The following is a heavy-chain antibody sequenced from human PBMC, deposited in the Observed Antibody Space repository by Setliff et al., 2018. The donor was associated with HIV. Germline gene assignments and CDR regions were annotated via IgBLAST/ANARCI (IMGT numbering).Heavy chain of an antibody. Sequence: LRLSCAASGFTFSNYAMSWVRQAPGKGLEWVSIISASGGSTYYADSVKGRFTISRDKSKNTLYLQMNSLRAEDTAVYYCARRAYCSSTTCFDNWGQGTLVTVSS. V-gene: IGHV3-23*01. D-gene: IGHD2-2*01. CDR2: ISASGGST. CDR3: ARRAYCSSTTCFDN. CDR1: GFTFSNYA. J-gene: IGHJ4*02.